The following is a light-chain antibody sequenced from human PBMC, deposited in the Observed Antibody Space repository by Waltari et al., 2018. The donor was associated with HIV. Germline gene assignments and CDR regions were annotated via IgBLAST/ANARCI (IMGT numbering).Light chain of an antibody. CDR1: QSVGSY. CDR3: QQRSNWPPLT. CDR2: DAS. V-gene: IGKV3-11*01. Sequence: EIVLTQSPATLFLSPGERATLSCRASQSVGSYLALYQQKPGQAPRLLIYDASSRATGIPARFSGSGSGTDFTLTISSLQPEDFAVYYCQQRSNWPPLTFGGGTKVGIK. J-gene: IGKJ4*01.